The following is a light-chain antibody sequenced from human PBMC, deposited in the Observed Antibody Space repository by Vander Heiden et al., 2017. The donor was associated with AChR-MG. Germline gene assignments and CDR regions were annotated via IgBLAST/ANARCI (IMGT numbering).Light chain of an antibody. J-gene: IGKJ2*01. CDR2: GAS. V-gene: IGKV3-15*01. CDR1: QSVSSN. CDR3: QQYNNWPPVT. Sequence: EIVMTPSPATLSVSPGERATLSCRASQSVSSNLAWYQQKPGQAPRLLIYGASTRASGIPARFSGSGSGTEFTLTISSLQSEDFAVYYCQQYNNWPPVTFGQGTKLEIK.